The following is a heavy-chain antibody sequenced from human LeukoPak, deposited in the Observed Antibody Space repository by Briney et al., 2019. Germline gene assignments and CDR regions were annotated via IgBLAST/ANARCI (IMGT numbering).Heavy chain of an antibody. CDR2: IYHSGST. CDR1: GYSISSGYY. V-gene: IGHV4-38-2*01. Sequence: SETLSLTCAVSGYSISSGYYWGWIRQPPGKGLEWIGSIYHSGSTYYNPSLKSRVTISVDTYKDQFSLKLSSVTAADTAVYYCARRVGYFDYWGQGTLVTVSS. CDR3: ARRVGYFDY. D-gene: IGHD1-26*01. J-gene: IGHJ4*02.